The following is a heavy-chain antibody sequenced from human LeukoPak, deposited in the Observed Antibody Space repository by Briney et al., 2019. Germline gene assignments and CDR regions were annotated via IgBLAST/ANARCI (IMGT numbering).Heavy chain of an antibody. Sequence: GASVKVSCKASGYTFTGYYMHWVRQAPGQGLEWMGGIIPIFGTANYAQKFQGRVTITADESTSTAYMELSSLRSEDTAVYYCAREISSAAGTFDYWGQGTLVTVSS. D-gene: IGHD6-13*01. CDR1: GYTFTGYY. CDR3: AREISSAAGTFDY. V-gene: IGHV1-69*13. J-gene: IGHJ4*02. CDR2: IIPIFGTA.